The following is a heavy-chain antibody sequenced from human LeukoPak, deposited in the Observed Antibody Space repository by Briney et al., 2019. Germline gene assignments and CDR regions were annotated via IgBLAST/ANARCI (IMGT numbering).Heavy chain of an antibody. Sequence: GSLRLSCAAPGFTFSSFWMTWVRQAPGKGLEWVANIKQDGSEKYYVDSVRGRFTISRDNATNSLYLQMNSLRAEDTAVYYCARDLNYFDYWGQGTLVTVSS. V-gene: IGHV3-7*01. CDR2: IKQDGSEK. CDR3: ARDLNYFDY. CDR1: GFTFSSFW. J-gene: IGHJ4*02.